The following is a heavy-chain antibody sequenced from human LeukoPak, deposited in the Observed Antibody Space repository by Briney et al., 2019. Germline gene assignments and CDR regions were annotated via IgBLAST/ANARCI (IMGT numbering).Heavy chain of an antibody. CDR2: IKSKGDGETT. J-gene: IGHJ4*02. Sequence: GGSLRLSCAASGFSFTNAWMSWVRQAPGKGLEWVGRIKSKGDGETTDYAAPVKGRFTMSRDDTKATLYLQMNSLKAEDTAVYYCTTDLGITMIRGVIVYWGQGTLVTVSS. D-gene: IGHD3-10*01. CDR3: TTDLGITMIRGVIVY. V-gene: IGHV3-15*01. CDR1: GFSFTNAW.